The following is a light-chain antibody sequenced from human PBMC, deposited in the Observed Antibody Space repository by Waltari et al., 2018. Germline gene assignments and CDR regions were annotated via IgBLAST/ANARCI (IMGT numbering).Light chain of an antibody. CDR3: QNHERLPAT. J-gene: IGKJ1*01. Sequence: SCRASQSISKDLGWYQQRPGQAPRLLIYAASTRATGIPDRFSGSGFGTDFSLTISRLEPEDFAVYYCQNHERLPATFGQGTRVEIK. CDR2: AAS. V-gene: IGKV3-20*01. CDR1: QSISKD.